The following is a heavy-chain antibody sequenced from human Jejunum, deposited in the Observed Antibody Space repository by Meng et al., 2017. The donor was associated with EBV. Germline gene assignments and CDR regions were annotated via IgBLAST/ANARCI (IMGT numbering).Heavy chain of an antibody. V-gene: IGHV2-5*01. J-gene: IGHJ4*02. Sequence: QITLKESGPPLGKPTHTLKLTGTCAGFPLSASGVAVGWIRQPPEKALEWLSLIYWNDDERYSPSLQSRLIITKDASKNQVVLTMTNMDPVDTATYYCAHNNFDSGGYYAYWGQGALVTVSS. CDR2: IYWNDDE. D-gene: IGHD3-22*01. CDR1: GFPLSASGVA. CDR3: AHNNFDSGGYYAY.